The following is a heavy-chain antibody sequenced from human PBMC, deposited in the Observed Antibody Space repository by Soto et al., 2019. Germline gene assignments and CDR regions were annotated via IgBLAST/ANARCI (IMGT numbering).Heavy chain of an antibody. CDR2: ISTYNGNT. J-gene: IGHJ4*02. D-gene: IGHD2-8*02. CDR1: GYTFTSYS. Sequence: QVQLVQSGAEVKKPGASVKVSCKSSGYTFTSYSITWVRQAPGQGLEWMGWISTYNGNTNYAQKLQGRISMTTDTSTSTAYMELRSLRSDDTAVYYCAREGAGGGYGGFFEYWGKGTVVAVSS. V-gene: IGHV1-18*01. CDR3: AREGAGGGYGGFFEY.